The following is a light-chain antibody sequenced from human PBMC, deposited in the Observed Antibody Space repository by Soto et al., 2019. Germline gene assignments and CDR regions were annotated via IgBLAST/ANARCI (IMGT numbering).Light chain of an antibody. CDR3: ATGDDSLNNWV. J-gene: IGLJ3*02. V-gene: IGLV1-44*01. CDR1: SSNLGRNI. Sequence: QSVLTQPPSASGTPGQRVTMSCSGRSSNLGRNIVNWYLLLPGTAPQLLIYSNIQRPAGVPDRFSGSKSGTSASLAISGLQSEDEADYYCATGDDSLNNWVFGGGTKLTVL. CDR2: SNI.